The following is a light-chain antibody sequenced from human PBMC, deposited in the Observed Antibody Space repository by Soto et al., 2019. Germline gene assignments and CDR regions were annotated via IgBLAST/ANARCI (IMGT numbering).Light chain of an antibody. V-gene: IGKV3-15*01. CDR2: GAS. J-gene: IGKJ5*01. CDR3: QQYNNWPPIT. Sequence: EIVMTQSPATLSVSPGERATLSCRASQSVSGNLAWYQQKPGQAPRLLIYGASTRATGIPARFSGSGSGTEFPLTIISLQSEDFAVYSCQQYNNWPPITFGQGTRLEIK. CDR1: QSVSGN.